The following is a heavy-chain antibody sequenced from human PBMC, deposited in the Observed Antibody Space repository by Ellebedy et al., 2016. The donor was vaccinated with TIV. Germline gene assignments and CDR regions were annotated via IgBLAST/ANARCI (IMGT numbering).Heavy chain of an antibody. Sequence: GGSLRLSCAASGFTFSNYWMSWVRQAPGKGLEWVANIKQDGSEKYYVDSVKGRFSISRDNAKNSLYVQMNSLRDEDTAVYYCARDQWLGRAYYFDSWGQGPWSPSPQ. D-gene: IGHD6-19*01. J-gene: IGHJ4*02. CDR1: GFTFSNYW. CDR2: IKQDGSEK. CDR3: ARDQWLGRAYYFDS. V-gene: IGHV3-7*01.